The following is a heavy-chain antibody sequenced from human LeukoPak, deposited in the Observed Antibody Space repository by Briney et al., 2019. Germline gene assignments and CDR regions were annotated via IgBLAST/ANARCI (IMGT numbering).Heavy chain of an antibody. J-gene: IGHJ5*02. CDR1: GYTFTGYY. V-gene: IGHV1-2*02. CDR3: ARGAVAGNNWFDP. CDR2: SNPNSGGT. D-gene: IGHD6-19*01. Sequence: ASVKVSCKASGYTFTGYYMHWVRQAPGQGREWMGWSNPNSGGTNYAQKFQGRVTMTRDTSISTAYMELSRLRSDDTAVYYCARGAVAGNNWFDPWGQGTLVTVSS.